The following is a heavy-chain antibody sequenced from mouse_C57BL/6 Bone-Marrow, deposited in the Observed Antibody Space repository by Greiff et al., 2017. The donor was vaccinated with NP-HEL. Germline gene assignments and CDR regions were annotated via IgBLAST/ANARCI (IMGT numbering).Heavy chain of an antibody. J-gene: IGHJ3*01. V-gene: IGHV1-82*01. CDR2: IYPGDGDT. CDR3: ARNYYGTFAY. D-gene: IGHD1-1*01. Sequence: VQLQQSGPELVKPGASVKISCKASGYAFSSSWMNWVKQRPGTGLEWIGRIYPGDGDTNYNGKFKGKATLTADKSSSTAYMQLSSLTSEDSAVYFCARNYYGTFAYWGQGTLVTVSA. CDR1: GYAFSSSW.